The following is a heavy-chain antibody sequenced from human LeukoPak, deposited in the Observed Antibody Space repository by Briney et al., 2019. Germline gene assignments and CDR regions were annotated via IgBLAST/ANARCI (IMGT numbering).Heavy chain of an antibody. J-gene: IGHJ6*03. Sequence: GASVKVSYKASGGTFSSYAISWVRQAPGQGLEWMGGIIPIFGTANYAQKFQGRVTITADKSTSTAYMELSSLRSEDTAVYYCARVTVTTRVDYYYYYMDVWGKGTTVTVSS. CDR1: GGTFSSYA. V-gene: IGHV1-69*06. D-gene: IGHD4-17*01. CDR2: IIPIFGTA. CDR3: ARVTVTTRVDYYYYYMDV.